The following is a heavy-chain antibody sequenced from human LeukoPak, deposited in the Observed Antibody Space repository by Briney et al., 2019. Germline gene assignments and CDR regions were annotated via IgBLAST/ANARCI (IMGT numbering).Heavy chain of an antibody. D-gene: IGHD3-10*01. CDR3: ARASSRVGRGLIVDY. CDR2: IYYSGTT. J-gene: IGHJ4*02. CDR1: GGSISYYY. V-gene: IGHV4-59*01. Sequence: SETLSLTCTVSGGSISYYYWSWIRQPPGKGLEWIGYIYYSGTTNYNPSLKSRVTISVDTSKNQFSLKLNSATAADTAVYYCARASSRVGRGLIVDYWGQGTLVTVSS.